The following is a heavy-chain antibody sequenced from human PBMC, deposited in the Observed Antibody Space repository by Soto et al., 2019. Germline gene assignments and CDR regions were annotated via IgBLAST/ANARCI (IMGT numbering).Heavy chain of an antibody. J-gene: IGHJ6*02. CDR3: TTDHSLSGYSGNYYYYGMDV. V-gene: IGHV3-15*07. CDR2: IKSKTDGGTT. CDR1: GFTFSNAW. D-gene: IGHD5-18*01. Sequence: GGVPGLSCAASGFTFSNAWMNWVRQAPGKGLEWVGRIKSKTDGGTTDYAAPVKGRFTISRDDSKNTLYLQMNSLKTEDTAVYYCTTDHSLSGYSGNYYYYGMDVWGQGTTVTVSS.